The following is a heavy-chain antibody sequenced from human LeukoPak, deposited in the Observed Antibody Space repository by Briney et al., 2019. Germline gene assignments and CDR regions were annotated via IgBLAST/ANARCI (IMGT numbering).Heavy chain of an antibody. Sequence: SETLSLTCTVSGGSISSGGYYWSWIRQHPGKGLEWIGYIYYSGSTYYNPSLKSRVTISVDTSKNQFSLKLSSVTAADTAVYYCARDRSRGGFYYDMLGYMDVWGKGTTVTVSS. V-gene: IGHV4-31*03. J-gene: IGHJ6*03. CDR2: IYYSGST. CDR1: GGSISSGGYY. CDR3: ARDRSRGGFYYDMLGYMDV. D-gene: IGHD3-22*01.